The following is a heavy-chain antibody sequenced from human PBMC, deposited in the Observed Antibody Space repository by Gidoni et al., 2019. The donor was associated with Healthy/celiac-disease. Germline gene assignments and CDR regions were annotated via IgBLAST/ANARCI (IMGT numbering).Heavy chain of an antibody. V-gene: IGHV3-33*01. CDR2: IWYEGSNK. J-gene: IGHJ4*02. CDR1: GFTFSSYG. Sequence: QVQLVESGGGVVQPGRSLRLSGAASGFTFSSYGMHWVRQAPGKGLEWVAFIWYEGSNKYYADSVKGRFTISRDNSKNTLYLQMNSLRAEDTAVYYCARERGSGRYRPLSDYWGQGTLVTVSS. CDR3: ARERGSGRYRPLSDY. D-gene: IGHD3-10*01.